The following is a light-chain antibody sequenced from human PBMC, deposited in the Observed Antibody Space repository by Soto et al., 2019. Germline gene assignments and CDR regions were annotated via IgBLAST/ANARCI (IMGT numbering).Light chain of an antibody. CDR3: QQANRFPYS. CDR1: QDFNNR. V-gene: IGKV1-12*01. J-gene: IGKJ2*03. Sequence: DIQMSQSPSSVSASVGDRVTITCRASQDFNNRLAWYQQTPGKAPKLLIYAASSLQPGVPSRFSGSGSGTDFTLTISSLKHEDFATYYCQQANRFPYSFGQGTKLEMK. CDR2: AAS.